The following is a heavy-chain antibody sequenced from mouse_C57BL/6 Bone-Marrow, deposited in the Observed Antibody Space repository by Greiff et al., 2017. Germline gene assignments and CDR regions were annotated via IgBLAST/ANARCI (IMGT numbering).Heavy chain of an antibody. Sequence: VQLQQPGAELVRPGTSVKLSCKASGYTFTSYWMHWVKQRPGQGLEWIGVIDPSDSYTNYNQKFKGKATLTVDTSSSTAYMQLSSLTSEDSAVYYCANSNDGYFDVWGTGTTVTVSS. D-gene: IGHD2-5*01. J-gene: IGHJ1*03. CDR1: GYTFTSYW. V-gene: IGHV1-59*01. CDR2: IDPSDSYT. CDR3: ANSNDGYFDV.